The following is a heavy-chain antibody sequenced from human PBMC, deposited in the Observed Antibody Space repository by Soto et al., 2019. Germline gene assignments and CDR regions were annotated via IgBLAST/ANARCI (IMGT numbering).Heavy chain of an antibody. V-gene: IGHV1-69*01. D-gene: IGHD5-12*01. CDR3: ARGVVSGFEFWYFDL. J-gene: IGHJ2*01. CDR2: FTPKFGTA. Sequence: QGQLVQSGAEVKKPGSSVKVSCKASGGTFRNHGISWLRQAHGQGLEWIGGFTPKFGTANYAPKFQGRVSITADESTTTASVALSNLRPEDTAVYFCARGVVSGFEFWYFDLWGRGTLITVSS. CDR1: GGTFRNHG.